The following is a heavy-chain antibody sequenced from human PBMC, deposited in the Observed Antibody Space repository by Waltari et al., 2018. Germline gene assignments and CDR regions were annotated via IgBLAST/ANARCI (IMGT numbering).Heavy chain of an antibody. CDR2: INHSGST. V-gene: IGHV4-34*01. Sequence: QVQLQQWGAGLLKPSETLSLTCAVYGGSFSGYYWSWVRQPPGKGLEWIGEINHSGSTNYNPSLKSRVTISVDTSKNQFSLKLSSVTAADTAVYYCARGGYSYGFGGYYYYGMDVWGQGTTVTVSS. CDR3: ARGGYSYGFGGYYYYGMDV. J-gene: IGHJ6*02. D-gene: IGHD5-18*01. CDR1: GGSFSGYY.